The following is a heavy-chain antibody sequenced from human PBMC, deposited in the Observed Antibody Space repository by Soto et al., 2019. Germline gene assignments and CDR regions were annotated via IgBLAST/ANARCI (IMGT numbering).Heavy chain of an antibody. D-gene: IGHD1-20*01. J-gene: IGHJ6*04. CDR1: GFTFSSYA. CDR3: AKGLYIGNGDYYAMDV. Sequence: GGSLRLSCAASGFTFSSYAMSWVRQAPGKGLEWVSAISGSGGSTYYADSVKGRFTISRDNSKNTLYLQMNSLRAEDTVVYSGAKGLYIGNGDYYAMDVWGKGTMVTVSS. V-gene: IGHV3-23*01. CDR2: ISGSGGST.